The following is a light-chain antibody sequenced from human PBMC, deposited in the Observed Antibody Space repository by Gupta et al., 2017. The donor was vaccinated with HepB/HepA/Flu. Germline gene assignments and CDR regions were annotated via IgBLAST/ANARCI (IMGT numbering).Light chain of an antibody. CDR1: QLGDKY. CDR3: QAGDRSNVV. V-gene: IGLV3-1*01. Sequence: SYELTQPPSVSVSPGQTASITCSAAQLGDKYASWYQQKPGQSPVLVIYEDNKRPSGIPERFSGSNSGNTATLTISGTQAMDEADYYCQAGDRSNVVFGGGTKLTVL. CDR2: EDN. J-gene: IGLJ2*01.